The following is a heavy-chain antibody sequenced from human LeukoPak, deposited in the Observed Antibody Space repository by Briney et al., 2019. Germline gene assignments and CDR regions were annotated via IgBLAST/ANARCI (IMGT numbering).Heavy chain of an antibody. CDR2: ISGSGGST. V-gene: IGHV3-23*01. CDR3: AKDLNYYYYDSSGYCFDY. D-gene: IGHD3-22*01. Sequence: GGSLRLSCAASGFTFSSYAMSWVRQAPGKGLEWDSGISGSGGSTYYADSVKGRFTISRDNSKNTLYLQMNSLRAEDTAVYYCAKDLNYYYYDSSGYCFDYSGQGTLVTVSS. J-gene: IGHJ4*02. CDR1: GFTFSSYA.